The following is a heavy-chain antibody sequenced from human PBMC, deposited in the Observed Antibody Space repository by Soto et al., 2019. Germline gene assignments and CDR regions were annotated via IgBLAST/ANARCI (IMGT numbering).Heavy chain of an antibody. D-gene: IGHD3-3*01. V-gene: IGHV7-4-1*01. CDR3: ARVNYDFWSRLYGMEV. CDR1: GYTFTSYA. CDR2: INTNTGNP. J-gene: IGHJ6*01. Sequence: ASVKVSCKASGYTFTSYATHWVRQAPGQGLEWMGWINTNTGNPTYAYGFTGRFVFSVGTSVSTAYLQICSLKAEDTAVYYCARVNYDFWSRLYGMEVWGKGSTVAVSS.